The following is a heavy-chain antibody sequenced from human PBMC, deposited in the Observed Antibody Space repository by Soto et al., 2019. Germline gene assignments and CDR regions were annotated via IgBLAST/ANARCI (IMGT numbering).Heavy chain of an antibody. Sequence: QVQLVQSGAEVKKPGASVKVSCKASGYTFTSYGISWVRQAPGQGLEWMGWISAYNGNTNYAQKLQGRVTMTTDTSTSTAYMELRSLRSDGTAVYYCARDSPVPMITFGGVIVPDYWGQGTLVTVSS. CDR2: ISAYNGNT. J-gene: IGHJ4*02. CDR1: GYTFTSYG. V-gene: IGHV1-18*04. D-gene: IGHD3-16*02. CDR3: ARDSPVPMITFGGVIVPDY.